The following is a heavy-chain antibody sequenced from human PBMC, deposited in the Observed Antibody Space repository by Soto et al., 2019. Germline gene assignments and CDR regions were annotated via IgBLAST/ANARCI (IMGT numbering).Heavy chain of an antibody. CDR3: APNYYDSSGYETYYGMDV. V-gene: IGHV1-69*01. CDR1: GGTFSSYA. J-gene: IGHJ6*02. D-gene: IGHD3-22*01. Sequence: QVQLVQSGAEVKKPGSSVKVSCKASGGTFSSYAISWVRQAPGQGLEWMGGSIPIFGTVNYAQKFQGRVTITADEPTSTAYMELSSLRSEDTAVYYCAPNYYDSSGYETYYGMDVWGQGTTVTVSS. CDR2: SIPIFGTV.